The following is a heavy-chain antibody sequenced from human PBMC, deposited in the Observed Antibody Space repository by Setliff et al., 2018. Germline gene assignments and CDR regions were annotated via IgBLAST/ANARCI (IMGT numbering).Heavy chain of an antibody. CDR1: GFTFSSYS. CDR3: ARVYEYSYGFDY. CDR2: ISSSNHII. Sequence: GGSLRLSCAASGFTFSSYSMMWVRQAPEKGLEWVSYISSSNHIISYADSVKGRFTISRDNAKNSLYLQMNSLRDEDTAVYYCARVYEYSYGFDYWGQGTPVTVSS. V-gene: IGHV3-48*02. J-gene: IGHJ4*02. D-gene: IGHD3-16*01.